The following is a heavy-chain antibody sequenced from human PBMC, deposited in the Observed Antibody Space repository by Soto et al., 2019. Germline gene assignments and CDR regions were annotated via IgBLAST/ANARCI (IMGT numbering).Heavy chain of an antibody. CDR2: IIPIFGTA. J-gene: IGHJ4*02. CDR1: GGTFSSYA. Sequence: QVQLVQSGAEVKKPGSSVKVSCKASGGTFSSYAISWVRQAPGQGLEWMGGIIPIFGTANYAQKFQGRVTITADDSTSTAYLELSSRRSEDTAVYYCAREWVYDSSKKLDYWGQGTLVTVSS. V-gene: IGHV1-69*12. CDR3: AREWVYDSSKKLDY. D-gene: IGHD3-22*01.